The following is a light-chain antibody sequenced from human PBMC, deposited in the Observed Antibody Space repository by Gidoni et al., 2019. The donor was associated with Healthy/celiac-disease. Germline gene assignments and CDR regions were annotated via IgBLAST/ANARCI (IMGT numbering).Light chain of an antibody. Sequence: DIQMTQYPSSLSASVGDRVTITCRASQSISSCLNWYQQKPGKDPKLLIYAASSLQSGVPSRFSGSGSGTDFTLTISSLQPEDVATYYCQQSYSTPLTFGPGTKVEIK. CDR1: QSISSC. CDR3: QQSYSTPLT. J-gene: IGKJ3*01. V-gene: IGKV1-39*01. CDR2: AAS.